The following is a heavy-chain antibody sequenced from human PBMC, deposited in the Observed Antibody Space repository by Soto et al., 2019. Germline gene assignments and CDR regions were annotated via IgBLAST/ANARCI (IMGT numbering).Heavy chain of an antibody. V-gene: IGHV1-24*01. CDR2: FDPEHGEA. D-gene: IGHD1-26*01. CDR3: VKGGSRGRYYYYYGMDV. Sequence: ASVKVYCKVFGYTLNDLSIHWVRQAPGKGLEWMGGFDPEHGEAVYAQKFQGRVTMTEETSTDTAYMEVSNLRSEDTAVYYCVKGGSRGRYYYYYGMDVWGQGTTVTVSS. J-gene: IGHJ6*02. CDR1: GYTLNDLS.